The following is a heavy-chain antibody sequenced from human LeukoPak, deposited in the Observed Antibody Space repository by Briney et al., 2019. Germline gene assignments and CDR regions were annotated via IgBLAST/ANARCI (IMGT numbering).Heavy chain of an antibody. CDR3: AKGTTVTTYSAFDI. Sequence: GGSLRLSCAASGFTFSSYGMHWVRQAPGKGLGWVAVIWYDGSNKYYADSVKGRFTISRDNSKNTLYLQMNSLRAEDTAVYYCAKGTTVTTYSAFDIWGQGTMVTVSS. D-gene: IGHD4-17*01. J-gene: IGHJ3*02. CDR2: IWYDGSNK. V-gene: IGHV3-33*06. CDR1: GFTFSSYG.